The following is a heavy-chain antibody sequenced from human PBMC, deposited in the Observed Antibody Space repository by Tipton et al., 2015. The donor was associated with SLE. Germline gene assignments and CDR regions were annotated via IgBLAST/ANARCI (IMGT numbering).Heavy chain of an antibody. CDR1: GGSISSHS. CDR3: ARDPGETDAFDI. D-gene: IGHD3-10*01. J-gene: IGHJ3*02. CDR2: IYYSGST. V-gene: IGHV4-59*11. Sequence: TLSLTCTVSGGSISSHSWSWIRQPPRKGLEWFGYIYYSGSTNYNPSLKSRVTISVDTSKNQFSLKLSSVTAADTAVYYCARDPGETDAFDIWGQGTMVTVSS.